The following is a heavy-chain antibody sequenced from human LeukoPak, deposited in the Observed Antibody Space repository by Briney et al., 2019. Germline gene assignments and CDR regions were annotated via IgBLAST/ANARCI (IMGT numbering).Heavy chain of an antibody. CDR3: AKDPPYGEAEAFDI. CDR2: IRYDGSNK. Sequence: GGSLRLSCAASGFTFSSYGMHWVRQAPGKGLEWVAFIRYDGSNKYYADSVKGRFTISRDNSKNTLYLQMNSLRAEDTAVYYCAKDPPYGEAEAFDIWGQGTTVTVSS. CDR1: GFTFSSYG. J-gene: IGHJ3*02. V-gene: IGHV3-30*02. D-gene: IGHD3-10*01.